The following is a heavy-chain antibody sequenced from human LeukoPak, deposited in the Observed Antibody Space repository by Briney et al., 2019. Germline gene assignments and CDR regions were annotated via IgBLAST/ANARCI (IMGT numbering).Heavy chain of an antibody. CDR1: GGSFNNYF. J-gene: IGHJ5*02. CDR2: IIHSGST. D-gene: IGHD3-22*01. V-gene: IGHV4-34*12. CDR3: ARQNYYDSSGQNWFDP. Sequence: SETLSLTCAVYGGSFNNYFWTWIRQPPGEGLEWIGEIIHSGSTNYNPSPKSRVTISVDTSKNQFSLNLTSLTAADTAVYYCARQNYYDSSGQNWFDPWGQGTLVTVSS.